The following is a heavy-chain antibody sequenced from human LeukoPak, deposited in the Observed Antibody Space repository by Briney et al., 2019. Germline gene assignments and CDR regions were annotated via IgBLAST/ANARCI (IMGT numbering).Heavy chain of an antibody. CDR2: IYTSGST. J-gene: IGHJ4*02. Sequence: PSETLSLTCTVSGGSISSYYWSWIRQPAGKGLEWIGRIYTSGSTNYKPSLKSRVTMSVDTSKNQFSLKLSSVTAADTAVYYCARDSCSSTSCYEYFDYWGQGTLVTVSS. CDR1: GGSISSYY. V-gene: IGHV4-4*07. CDR3: ARDSCSSTSCYEYFDY. D-gene: IGHD2-2*01.